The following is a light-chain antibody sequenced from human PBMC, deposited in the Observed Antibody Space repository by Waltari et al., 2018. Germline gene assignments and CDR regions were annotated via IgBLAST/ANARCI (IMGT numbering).Light chain of an antibody. J-gene: IGKJ1*01. CDR3: QETYTPPWT. CDR1: QSVSTH. CDR2: SAS. Sequence: DIQMTQSPLSLSASVGDRVTVTCRASQSVSTHLNCYQHKPGKAPELLVYSASFLETGVPSRFSAGGSGTDFNFTITAVQPEDFATYYCQETYTPPWTFGPGTRLESK. V-gene: IGKV1-39*01.